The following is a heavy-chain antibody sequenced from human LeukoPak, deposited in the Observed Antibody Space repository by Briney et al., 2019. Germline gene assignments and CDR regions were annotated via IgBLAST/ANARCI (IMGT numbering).Heavy chain of an antibody. CDR3: VRDYYDSSGYPYYFEY. CDR1: GGTFSSYA. CDR2: IIPILGIA. J-gene: IGHJ4*02. D-gene: IGHD3-22*01. Sequence: SVKVSYKASGGTFSSYAISWVRQAPGQGLEWMGSIIPILGIANYAQKFQGRVTITADRSTSTAYMELSSLRPEDTAVYYCVRDYYDSSGYPYYFEYWGQGTLVTVSS. V-gene: IGHV1-69*04.